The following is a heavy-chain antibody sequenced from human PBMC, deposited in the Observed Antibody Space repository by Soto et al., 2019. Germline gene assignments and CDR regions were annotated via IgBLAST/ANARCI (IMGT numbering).Heavy chain of an antibody. J-gene: IGHJ4*02. CDR2: IYYSGNT. D-gene: IGHD5-12*01. V-gene: IGHV4-39*02. CDR3: ARMELGRMVASDY. Sequence: QLQLQESGPGLVKPSETLSLTCAVSGGSITSHSYYWGWIRQPPGKGLDWIGNIYYSGNTYYNPSLKGRVTISVDTSKNDFSLKLTSVTAADTAVYYCARMELGRMVASDYWGQGTLVTVSS. CDR1: GGSITSHSYY.